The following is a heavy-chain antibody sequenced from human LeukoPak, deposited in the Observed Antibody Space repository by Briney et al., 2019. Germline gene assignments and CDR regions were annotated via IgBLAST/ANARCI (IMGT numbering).Heavy chain of an antibody. CDR2: ISAYNGNT. CDR1: GYTFTSYG. D-gene: IGHD2-2*01. J-gene: IGHJ5*02. V-gene: IGHV1-18*01. CDR3: ARDRGCGSTSCYLGWFDP. Sequence: ASVKVSCKASGYTFTSYGISWVRQAPGQGLEWMGWISAYNGNTNYAQKLQGRVTMTTDTSTSTAYMELRSLRSDDTAVYYCARDRGCGSTSCYLGWFDPWGQGTLVTVSS.